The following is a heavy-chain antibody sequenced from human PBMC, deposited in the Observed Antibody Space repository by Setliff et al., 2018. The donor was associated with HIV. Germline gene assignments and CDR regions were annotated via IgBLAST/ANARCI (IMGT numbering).Heavy chain of an antibody. J-gene: IGHJ5*02. V-gene: IGHV3-23*01. CDR2: ITRSGST. CDR3: AKDMGGSYYL. Sequence: GGSLRLSCAASGFTLSNYEMNWVRQAPGKGLEWISYITRSGSTYYADSVKGRFTISRDNSKNTLYLQMNSLRAEDTAVYYCAKDMGGSYYLWGQGTLVTVSS. D-gene: IGHD1-26*01. CDR1: GFTLSNYE.